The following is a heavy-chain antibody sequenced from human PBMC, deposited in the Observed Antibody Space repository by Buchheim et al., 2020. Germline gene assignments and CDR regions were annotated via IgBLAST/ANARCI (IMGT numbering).Heavy chain of an antibody. CDR3: SRTLDD. Sequence: EVQLVESGGGSVQPGGSLRLSCTGFGFTFRSDWMDWVRQAPGKGLEWVANINQDGSERYYVDSVRGRFTISRDNAKNSVFLQMDSLRAEDTAVYYCSRTLDDWGQGSL. CDR1: GFTFRSDW. J-gene: IGHJ4*02. CDR2: INQDGSER. V-gene: IGHV3-7*01.